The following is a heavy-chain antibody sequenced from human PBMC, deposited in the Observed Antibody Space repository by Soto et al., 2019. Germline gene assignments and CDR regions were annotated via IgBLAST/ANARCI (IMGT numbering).Heavy chain of an antibody. Sequence: PSESLSLTCAISGDSVSNIDAVWNWVRQSPSRGLEWLGRTYYRSKWYNEYALSVRSRLIINADTSKNQFSLQLNSVTPEDTAVYYCARGSGPYLGALDIWDQGTLVTVSS. CDR3: ARGSGPYLGALDI. V-gene: IGHV6-1*01. D-gene: IGHD1-26*01. CDR2: TYYRSKWYN. CDR1: GDSVSNIDAV. J-gene: IGHJ3*02.